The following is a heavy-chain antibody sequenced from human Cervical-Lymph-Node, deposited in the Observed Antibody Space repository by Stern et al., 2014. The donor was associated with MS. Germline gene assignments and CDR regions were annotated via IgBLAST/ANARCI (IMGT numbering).Heavy chain of an antibody. V-gene: IGHV3-21*01. CDR3: ARGRGGNYRYYFDY. CDR2: ISSGGSYI. D-gene: IGHD4-23*01. CDR1: GFTFSSYS. J-gene: IGHJ4*02. Sequence: VQLVQSGGGLVKPGGSLRLSCAASGFTFSSYSMNCVRQAPGKGLAWVASISSGGSYIYYADSLKGRFTISRDNAKNSLYLQMNSLRAEDTAVYYCARGRGGNYRYYFDYWGQGTLVTVSS.